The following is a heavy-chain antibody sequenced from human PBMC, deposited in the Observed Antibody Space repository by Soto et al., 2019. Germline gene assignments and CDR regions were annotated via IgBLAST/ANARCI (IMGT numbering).Heavy chain of an antibody. D-gene: IGHD6-13*01. Sequence: AGGSLRLSCTASGFISGDDGRSWVRQAPGEGLEYIGLIRNKGYGESAEYAAAVKGRFTISRDDSENIVYLQMSSVKAEDKDWSFCSRFLAARFDFWGQGTLVTVSS. J-gene: IGHJ4*02. CDR3: SRFLAARFDF. CDR2: IRNKGYGESA. V-gene: IGHV3-49*04. CDR1: GFISGDDG.